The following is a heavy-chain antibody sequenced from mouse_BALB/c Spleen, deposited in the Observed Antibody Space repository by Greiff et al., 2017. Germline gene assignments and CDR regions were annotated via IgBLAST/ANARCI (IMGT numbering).Heavy chain of an antibody. V-gene: IGHV14-3*02. Sequence: VQLQQSGAELVKPGASVKLSCTASGFNIKDTYMHWVKQRPEQGLEWIGRIDPANGNTKYDPKFQGKATITADTSSNTAYLQLSSLTSEDTAVYYWARGEDASYWYFDVWGAGTTVTVSS. CDR2: IDPANGNT. CDR3: ARGEDASYWYFDV. CDR1: GFNIKDTY. J-gene: IGHJ1*01.